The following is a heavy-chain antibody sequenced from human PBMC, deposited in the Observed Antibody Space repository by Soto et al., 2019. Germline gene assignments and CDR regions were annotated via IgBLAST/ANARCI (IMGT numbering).Heavy chain of an antibody. CDR3: ARSGDPKYYFDY. Sequence: ASGRVSSRASGYTFPSHYMHWVRQAPGQALEWMGIINPSGGSTSYAQKFQGRVTMTRDTSTSTVYMELSSLRSEDTAAYYCARSGDPKYYFDYWGQGTLVTVSS. D-gene: IGHD4-17*01. V-gene: IGHV1-46*03. J-gene: IGHJ4*02. CDR1: GYTFPSHY. CDR2: INPSGGST.